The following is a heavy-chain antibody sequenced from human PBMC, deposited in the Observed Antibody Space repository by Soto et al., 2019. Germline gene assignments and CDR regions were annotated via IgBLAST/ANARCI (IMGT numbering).Heavy chain of an antibody. CDR2: IFGSGGSA. CDR3: AKDSDIVWGRPLFDS. V-gene: IGHV3-23*01. CDR1: GFTFSSYA. Sequence: GGSLRLSCAASGFTFSSYAMSWVRQAPGKGLEWVSAIFGSGGSAYYADSVKGRFTISRDNSKNTLYLQMNSLRAEDTALYYCAKDSDIVWGRPLFDSWGQGTLVTVSS. D-gene: IGHD5-12*01. J-gene: IGHJ4*02.